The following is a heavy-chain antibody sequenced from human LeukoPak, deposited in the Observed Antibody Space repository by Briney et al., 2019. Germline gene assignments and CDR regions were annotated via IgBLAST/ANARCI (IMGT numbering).Heavy chain of an antibody. Sequence: GGSLRLSCAASGFTFNAYAMHWVRQAPGKGLDWVAVISYVGCNKYYADSVKGRFPVSSGNFKNTLLLQMNSRRAYGHAGFSGARDGVGPPRNFYGMDVWGQGTTVTVSS. J-gene: IGHJ6*02. D-gene: IGHD3-3*01. V-gene: IGHV3-30-3*01. CDR3: ARDGVGPPRNFYGMDV. CDR2: ISYVGCNK. CDR1: GFTFNAYA.